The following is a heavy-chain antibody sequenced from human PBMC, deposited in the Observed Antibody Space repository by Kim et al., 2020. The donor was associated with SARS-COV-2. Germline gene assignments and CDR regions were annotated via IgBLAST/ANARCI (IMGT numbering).Heavy chain of an antibody. CDR2: ISSDGGST. CDR3: VTRNYYNSGSYYEGAPFDF. D-gene: IGHD3-10*01. CDR1: GFTFSNYA. V-gene: IGHV3-64*05. Sequence: GGSLRLSCSASGFTFSNYAMHWVRQAPGKGLEYVSAISSDGGSTYYADSGKGRFTISRDNSKTMLYVQMSSLRVKDTAIYYCVTRNYYNSGSYYEGAPFDFWGQGTLVTVSS. J-gene: IGHJ4*02.